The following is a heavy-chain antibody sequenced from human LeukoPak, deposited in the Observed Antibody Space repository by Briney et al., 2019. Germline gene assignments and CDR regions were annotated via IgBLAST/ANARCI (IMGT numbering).Heavy chain of an antibody. J-gene: IGHJ4*02. CDR2: INPNSGGT. Sequence: GASVKVSCEASGYTFTGYYMHWVRQAPGQGREWMGRINPNSGGTNYAQTFKGRVTMTRDTSISTAYMELSRLRSDDTAVYYCARETYGSGSYWGQGTLVTVSS. CDR3: ARETYGSGSY. CDR1: GYTFTGYY. D-gene: IGHD3-10*01. V-gene: IGHV1-2*06.